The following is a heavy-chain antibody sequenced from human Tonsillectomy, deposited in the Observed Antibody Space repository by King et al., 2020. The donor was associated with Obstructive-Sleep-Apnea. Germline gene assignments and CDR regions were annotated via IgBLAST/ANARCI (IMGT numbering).Heavy chain of an antibody. D-gene: IGHD1-26*01. CDR1: GFTFSSYA. CDR3: AIAAHSGSYHYYFDY. CDR2: IRGSGDNT. Sequence: VQLVESGGGLVQPGGSLRLSCVASGFTFSSYAMSWVRQAPGKGLEWVSTIRGSGDNTYHADSVKGRFTISRDSSKNTLYLQMNSLRAEDTAVYYCAIAAHSGSYHYYFDYWGQGTLVTVS. J-gene: IGHJ4*02. V-gene: IGHV3-23*04.